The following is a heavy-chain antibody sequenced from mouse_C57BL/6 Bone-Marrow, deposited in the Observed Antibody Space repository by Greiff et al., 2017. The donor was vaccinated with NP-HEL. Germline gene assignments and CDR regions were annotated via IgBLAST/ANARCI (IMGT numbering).Heavy chain of an antibody. Sequence: EVKLQESGGGLVKPGGSLKLSCAASGFTFSSYAMSWVRQTPEKRLEWVATISDGGSYTYYPDNVKGRFTISRDNAKNNLYLQMSHLKSEDTAMYYCARDQGYPFDYWGQGTTLTVSS. V-gene: IGHV5-4*01. D-gene: IGHD2-2*01. CDR3: ARDQGYPFDY. CDR1: GFTFSSYA. J-gene: IGHJ2*01. CDR2: ISDGGSYT.